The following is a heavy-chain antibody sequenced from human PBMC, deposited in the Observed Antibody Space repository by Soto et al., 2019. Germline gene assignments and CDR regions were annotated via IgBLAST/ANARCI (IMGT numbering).Heavy chain of an antibody. CDR1: GFTFSSYG. V-gene: IGHV3-33*01. CDR2: IWYDGSNK. Sequence: QVQLVESGGGVVQPGRSLRLSCAASGFTFSSYGMHWVRQAPGKRLEWVAVIWYDGSNKYYADSVKGRFTISRDNSKNTLYLQMNSLRAEDTAVYYCARDLQPTVTTKTNWFDPWGQGTLVTVSS. D-gene: IGHD4-17*01. J-gene: IGHJ5*02. CDR3: ARDLQPTVTTKTNWFDP.